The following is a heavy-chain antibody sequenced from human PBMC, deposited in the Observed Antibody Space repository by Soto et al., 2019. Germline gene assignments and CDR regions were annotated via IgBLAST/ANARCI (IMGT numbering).Heavy chain of an antibody. V-gene: IGHV3-23*01. Sequence: VQLLDSGGHLVQPGGSLRLSCAASGFAFSAYTMSWVRQAPGKGLEWVSAMIASNGRAYYADSVKGRFTISRDNSENKLFLQMNSLRVEDTAVYYCAKDRQPDSIWTFDYWGQGTLVTVSS. CDR1: GFAFSAYT. J-gene: IGHJ4*02. CDR2: MIASNGRA. CDR3: AKDRQPDSIWTFDY. D-gene: IGHD3-22*01.